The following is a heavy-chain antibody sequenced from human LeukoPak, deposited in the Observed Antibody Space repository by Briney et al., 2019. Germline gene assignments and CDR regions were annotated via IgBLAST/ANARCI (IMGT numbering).Heavy chain of an antibody. V-gene: IGHV3-23*01. D-gene: IGHD1-26*01. CDR3: AKDERGSYSLLWYFDL. Sequence: PGGSLRLSCAASGFTFSSYAMSWVRQAPGKGLEWVSAISSSGSGTYYPDSVKGRFTISRDNSKNTLYLQMNNLRVEDTAVYYCAKDERGSYSLLWYFDLWGRGTLVTVSS. CDR1: GFTFSSYA. CDR2: ISSSGSGT. J-gene: IGHJ2*01.